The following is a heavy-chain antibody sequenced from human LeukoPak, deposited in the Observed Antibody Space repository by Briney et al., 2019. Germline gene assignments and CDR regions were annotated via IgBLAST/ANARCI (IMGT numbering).Heavy chain of an antibody. CDR2: INHSGST. D-gene: IGHD1-1*01. CDR3: ARRNDDYQYYGMDV. Sequence: SETLSLTCAVYGGSFSGYYWSWIRQPPGKGLEWIGEINHSGSTNYNPSLKSRVTISVDTSKNQFSQKLSSVTAADTAVYYCARRNDDYQYYGMDVWGQGTTVTVSS. V-gene: IGHV4-34*01. CDR1: GGSFSGYY. J-gene: IGHJ6*02.